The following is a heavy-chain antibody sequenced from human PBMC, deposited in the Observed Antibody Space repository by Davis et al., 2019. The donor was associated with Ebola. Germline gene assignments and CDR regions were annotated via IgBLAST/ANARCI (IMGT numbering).Heavy chain of an antibody. D-gene: IGHD4-11*01. Sequence: ASVKVSCKASGYTFTDYNIHWMRQAPGQALDWLGRVILKSGATNYAQKFQGRVTMTRDTSISTVYMELSSLRYDDTADYYCARGHNYAHEYWGQGTLVTVSS. V-gene: IGHV1-2*06. J-gene: IGHJ4*02. CDR2: VILKSGAT. CDR1: GYTFTDYN. CDR3: ARGHNYAHEY.